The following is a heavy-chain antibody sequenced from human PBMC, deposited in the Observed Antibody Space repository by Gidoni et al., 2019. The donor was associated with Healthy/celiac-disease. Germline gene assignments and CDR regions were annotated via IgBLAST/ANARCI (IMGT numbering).Heavy chain of an antibody. CDR3: ARDRRDYGSGSYPDAFDI. J-gene: IGHJ3*02. D-gene: IGHD3-10*01. V-gene: IGHV3-48*01. CDR2: ISSSSSTI. Sequence: EVQLVESGGGLVQPGGSLRLSCAASGFTFRSYRRNWVRQAPGKGLEWVSYISSSSSTIYYADSVKGRFTISRDNAKNSLYLQMNSLRAEDTAVYYCARDRRDYGSGSYPDAFDIWGQGTMVTVSS. CDR1: GFTFRSYR.